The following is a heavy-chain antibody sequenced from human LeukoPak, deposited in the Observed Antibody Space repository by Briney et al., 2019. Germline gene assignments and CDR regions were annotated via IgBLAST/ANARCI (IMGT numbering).Heavy chain of an antibody. Sequence: SGRSLRLSCAASGFTFSSYGMHWVRQAPGKGLEWVAVIWYDGSNKYYADSVKGRFTISRDNSKNTLYLQMNSLRAEDTAVYYCAREPYRRAPNYYYYGMDVWGQGTTVTVSS. J-gene: IGHJ6*02. D-gene: IGHD1-14*01. CDR1: GFTFSSYG. CDR2: IWYDGSNK. V-gene: IGHV3-33*01. CDR3: AREPYRRAPNYYYYGMDV.